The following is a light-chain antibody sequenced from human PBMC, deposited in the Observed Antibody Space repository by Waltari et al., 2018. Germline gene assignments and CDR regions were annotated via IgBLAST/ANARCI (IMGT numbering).Light chain of an antibody. V-gene: IGKV3-20*01. CDR1: QSIKSIY. J-gene: IGKJ4*01. CDR2: GAS. Sequence: EIALTQSPGTLSLSPGERATLSCRASQSIKSIYLAWYQQKPGQAPRLLIYGASSRATGIPDRVSGSGSWTDVTFTISRLEPEDFAVYYCQHYGASPTITFGGGTKVEIK. CDR3: QHYGASPTIT.